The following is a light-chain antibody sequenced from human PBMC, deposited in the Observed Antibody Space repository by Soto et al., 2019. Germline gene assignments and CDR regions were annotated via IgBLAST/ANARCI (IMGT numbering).Light chain of an antibody. CDR1: QIVSST. Sequence: EIVMTQSPATLSVSPGERATLSCRASQIVSSTLAWYQQKPGQAPRLLIYGASTRATGFPARFSGSGSGTEFTLTISSLQSEDFAIYYCQQYNNWPWTFGQGTKVEIK. CDR2: GAS. CDR3: QQYNNWPWT. V-gene: IGKV3-15*01. J-gene: IGKJ1*01.